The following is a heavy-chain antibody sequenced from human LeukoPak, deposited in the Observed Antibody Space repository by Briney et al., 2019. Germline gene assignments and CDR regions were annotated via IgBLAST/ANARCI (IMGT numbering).Heavy chain of an antibody. J-gene: IGHJ4*02. V-gene: IGHV3-48*01. CDR1: GFTFTNAW. D-gene: IGHD1-26*01. CDR3: ARDSQVGATILFDY. CDR2: ISSSSSTI. Sequence: GGSLRLSCTASGFTFTNAWMTWVRQTAGKGLEWVSYISSSSSTIYYADSVKGRFTISRDNAKNSLYLQMNSLRAEDTAVYYCARDSQVGATILFDYWGQGTLVTVSS.